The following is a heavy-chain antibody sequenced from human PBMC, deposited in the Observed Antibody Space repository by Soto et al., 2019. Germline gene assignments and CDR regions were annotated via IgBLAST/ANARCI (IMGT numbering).Heavy chain of an antibody. V-gene: IGHV4-59*01. CDR2: IHYTGST. J-gene: IGHJ5*02. CDR1: GGSMSRYY. Sequence: KTSETLSLTCTVSGGSMSRYYWTWIRQPPGKGLEWIGNIHYTGSTNYNPSLKSRVTILLGTSTSQFSLKVGSVTAADTAVYYCARDLTISSTDGPPDPWGHGTLVTVSS. CDR3: ARDLTISSTDGPPDP. D-gene: IGHD1-1*01.